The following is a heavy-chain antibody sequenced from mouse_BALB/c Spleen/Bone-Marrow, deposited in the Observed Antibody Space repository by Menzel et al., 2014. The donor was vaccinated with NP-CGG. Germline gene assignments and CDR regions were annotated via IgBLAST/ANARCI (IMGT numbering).Heavy chain of an antibody. J-gene: IGHJ3*01. CDR3: ARCDDFRYAWFAY. CDR1: GFTFSDYY. V-gene: IGHV5-4*02. Sequence: EVKVEESGGGLVKPGGSLKLSCVASGFTFSDYYMYWVRQTPEKRLEGVATISHGGSYTYYPDSVKGRFTISRDNAENNLYLQMSSLKSEDTAMYYGARCDDFRYAWFAYWGQGTLVTVSA. CDR2: ISHGGSYT. D-gene: IGHD2-14*01.